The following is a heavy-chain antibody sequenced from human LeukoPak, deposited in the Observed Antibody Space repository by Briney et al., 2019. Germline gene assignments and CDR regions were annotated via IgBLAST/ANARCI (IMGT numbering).Heavy chain of an antibody. CDR2: IIPIFGTA. CDR1: GGTFSSYA. Sequence: SVKVSCKASGGTFSSYAISWVRQAPGQGLEWMGGIIPIFGTANYAQKFQDRVTITTDESTSTAYMELSSLRSEDTAVYYCARVRGHSYGTRYFDYWGQGTLVTVSS. V-gene: IGHV1-69*05. J-gene: IGHJ4*02. D-gene: IGHD5-18*01. CDR3: ARVRGHSYGTRYFDY.